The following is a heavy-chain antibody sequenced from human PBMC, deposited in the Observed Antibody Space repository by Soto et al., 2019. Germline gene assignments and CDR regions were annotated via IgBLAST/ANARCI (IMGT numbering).Heavy chain of an antibody. CDR1: GFPFSSYG. D-gene: IGHD2-8*01. CDR3: ARGMQGFVRNYYYYGMDV. V-gene: IGHV3-33*01. CDR2: MWYDGSNR. Sequence: GGALRLSCAASGFPFSSYGMHWVREARGKGLEWVGVMWYDGSNRYYADSVKGRFTISRDNSKHPPYLQMNSRRAEDTAVYYCARGMQGFVRNYYYYGMDVWGQGTTVTVSS. J-gene: IGHJ6*02.